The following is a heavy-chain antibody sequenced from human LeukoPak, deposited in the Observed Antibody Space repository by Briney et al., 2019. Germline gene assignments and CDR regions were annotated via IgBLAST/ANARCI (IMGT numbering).Heavy chain of an antibody. Sequence: GSLRLSCAASGFTFSSYSMNWVRQAPGKGLEWVSSISSSSSYIYYADSVKGRFTISRDNAKNSLYLQMNSLRAEDTAVYYCARVKYQHEMKIDYWGQGTLVTVSS. CDR1: GFTFSSYS. CDR2: ISSSSSYI. J-gene: IGHJ4*02. CDR3: ARVKYQHEMKIDY. V-gene: IGHV3-21*01. D-gene: IGHD2-2*01.